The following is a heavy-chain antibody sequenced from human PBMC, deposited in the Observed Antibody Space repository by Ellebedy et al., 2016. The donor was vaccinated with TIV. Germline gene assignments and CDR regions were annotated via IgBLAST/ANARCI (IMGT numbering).Heavy chain of an antibody. Sequence: GESLKISCKGSGYRFTRYWIGWVRQAPGQSLEWMGWINLGIGDTKYSQNFQGRLTITSDASASTVYMELSSLRSGDTAVYFCARGYSYEFDYWGQGTLVTVSS. CDR2: INLGIGDT. CDR1: GYRFTRYW. D-gene: IGHD5-18*01. V-gene: IGHV1-3*01. J-gene: IGHJ4*02. CDR3: ARGYSYEFDY.